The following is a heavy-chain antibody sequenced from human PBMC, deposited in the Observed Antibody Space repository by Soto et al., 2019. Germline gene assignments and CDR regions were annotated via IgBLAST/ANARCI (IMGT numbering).Heavy chain of an antibody. CDR2: IYYSGST. J-gene: IGHJ3*02. CDR1: GGSISSYY. D-gene: IGHD6-19*01. Sequence: PSETLSLTCTVSGGSISSYYWSWIRQPPGKGLEWIGYIYYSGSTNYNPSLKSRVTISVDTSKNQFSLKLSSVTAADTAVYYCARLAVAAGDAFDIWGQGTMVTV. V-gene: IGHV4-59*01. CDR3: ARLAVAAGDAFDI.